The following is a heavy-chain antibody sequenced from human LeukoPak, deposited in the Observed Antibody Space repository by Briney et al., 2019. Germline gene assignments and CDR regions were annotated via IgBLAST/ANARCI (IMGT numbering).Heavy chain of an antibody. CDR2: IIPILGIA. CDR3: ARDVEMATTPLFDH. D-gene: IGHD1-1*01. V-gene: IGHV1-69*04. J-gene: IGHJ4*02. CDR1: GGTFSSYA. Sequence: SVKVSCKASGGTFSSYAISWVRQAPGQGLEWMGRIIPILGIANYAQKFQGRVTITADKSTSTAYMELSSLRSEDTAVYYCARDVEMATTPLFDHWGQGTLVTVSS.